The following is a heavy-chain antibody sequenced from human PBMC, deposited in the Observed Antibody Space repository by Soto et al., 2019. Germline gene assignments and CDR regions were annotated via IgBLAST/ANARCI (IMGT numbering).Heavy chain of an antibody. CDR3: ARVPTMGLAAFDI. Sequence: SETLSLTCTVSGGSISSYYWSWIRQPPGKGLEWIGYIYYSGSTNYNPSLKSRVTISVDTSKNQFSLKLSSVTAAGTAVYYCARVPTMGLAAFDIWGQGTMVTVSS. CDR2: IYYSGST. J-gene: IGHJ3*02. V-gene: IGHV4-59*01. D-gene: IGHD1-1*01. CDR1: GGSISSYY.